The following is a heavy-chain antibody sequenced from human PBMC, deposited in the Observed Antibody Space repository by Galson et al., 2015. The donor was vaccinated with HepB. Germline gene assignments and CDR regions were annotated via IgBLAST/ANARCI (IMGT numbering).Heavy chain of an antibody. CDR2: IWYDGSNK. CDR1: GFTFSSYG. Sequence: SLRLSCAASGFTFSSYGMHWVRQAPGKGLEWVAVIWYDGSNKYYADSVKGRFTISRDNSKNTLYLQMNSLRAEDTAVYYCAREPYYYDSSGYFDYWGQGTLVTVSS. CDR3: AREPYYYDSSGYFDY. V-gene: IGHV3-33*08. J-gene: IGHJ4*02. D-gene: IGHD3-22*01.